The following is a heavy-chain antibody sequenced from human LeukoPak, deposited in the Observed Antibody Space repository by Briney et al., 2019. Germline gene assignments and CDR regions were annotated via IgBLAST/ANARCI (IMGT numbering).Heavy chain of an antibody. J-gene: IGHJ6*04. Sequence: GGFLRLSCAASGFTFSSYGMHWVRQAPGKGLEWVAFIRYDGRNKYYADSVKGRFTISRDNAKNSLYLQMNSLRAEDTAVYYCAELGITMIGGVWGKGTTVTISS. D-gene: IGHD3-10*02. CDR2: IRYDGRNK. CDR3: AELGITMIGGV. CDR1: GFTFSSYG. V-gene: IGHV3-30*02.